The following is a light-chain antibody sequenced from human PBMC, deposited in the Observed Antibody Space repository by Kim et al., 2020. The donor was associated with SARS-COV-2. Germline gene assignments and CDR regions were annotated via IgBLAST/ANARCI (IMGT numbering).Light chain of an antibody. CDR2: EAS. J-gene: IGKJ4*01. Sequence: ASVGERVTITCRASKDISSWLAWYQQKPGKAPKVLIYEASNLKSGVPSRFSGSGSGTDFTLTINSLQPEDFATYYCQQTHSFPLTFGGGTKVDIK. V-gene: IGKV1D-12*01. CDR3: QQTHSFPLT. CDR1: KDISSW.